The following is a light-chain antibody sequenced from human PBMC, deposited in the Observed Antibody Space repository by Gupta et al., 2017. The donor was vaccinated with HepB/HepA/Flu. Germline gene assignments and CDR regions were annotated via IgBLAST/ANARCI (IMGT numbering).Light chain of an antibody. CDR3: CSDAGSDTYV. J-gene: IGLJ1*01. V-gene: IGLV2-11*01. CDR2: DVS. Sequence: VTISATGTSSDVGGYNYVSWYQQHPGTAPQLMIYDVSKRPAAGPDRFSGSKSGNTASLTISGLQAEEDADYYCCSDAGSDTYVFGTGTKVTVL. CDR1: SSDVGGYNY.